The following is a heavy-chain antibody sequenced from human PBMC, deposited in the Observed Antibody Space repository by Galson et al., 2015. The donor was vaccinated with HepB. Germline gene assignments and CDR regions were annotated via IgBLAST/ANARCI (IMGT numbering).Heavy chain of an antibody. J-gene: IGHJ4*02. D-gene: IGHD6-6*01. CDR3: ARWEDSSSWLIVY. V-gene: IGHV3-7*01. CDR1: GFTFSDYA. Sequence: SLRLSCAASGFTFSDYAMHWVRHTPGKGLEWVANINQDGSGKYYVDSVKGRFTISRDNAKNSLFLQMSSLRAEDTAVYYCARWEDSSSWLIVYWGQGTLVTVPS. CDR2: INQDGSGK.